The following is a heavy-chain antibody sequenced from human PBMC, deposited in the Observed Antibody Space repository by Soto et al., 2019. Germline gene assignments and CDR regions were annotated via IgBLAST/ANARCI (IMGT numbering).Heavy chain of an antibody. CDR1: GGSVSSGSYY. J-gene: IGHJ4*02. CDR2: IYYSGST. CDR3: ARDSLAVAGRNHDTIFDY. Sequence: PSETLSLTCTVSGGSVSSGSYYWSWIRQPPGKGLEWIGYIYYSGSTNYNPSLKSRVTISVDTSKNQFSLKLSSVTAADTAVYYCARDSLAVAGRNHDTIFDYWGQGTLVTVSS. D-gene: IGHD6-19*01. V-gene: IGHV4-61*01.